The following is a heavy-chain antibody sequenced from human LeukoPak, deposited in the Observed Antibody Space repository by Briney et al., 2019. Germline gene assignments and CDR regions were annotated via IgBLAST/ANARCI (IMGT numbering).Heavy chain of an antibody. J-gene: IGHJ4*02. CDR1: GFTFSNYW. CDR2: IKSQTHGGTT. CDR3: TTEFFGSVYNN. D-gene: IGHD5/OR15-5a*01. V-gene: IGHV3-15*01. Sequence: SGGSLRLSCAASGFTFSNYWMSWVRQAPGKGLEWVGHIKSQTHGGTTDYAAPVKGRFTISRDDSKRTVYLQMSSLQTDDTGVYHCTTEFFGSVYNNWGQGTLVTVSS.